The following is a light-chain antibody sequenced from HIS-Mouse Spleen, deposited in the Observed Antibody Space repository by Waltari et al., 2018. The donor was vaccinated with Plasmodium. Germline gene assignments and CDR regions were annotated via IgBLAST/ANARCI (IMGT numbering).Light chain of an antibody. J-gene: IGLJ3*02. CDR3: YSTDSSGNHRV. CDR2: EDS. Sequence: SYELTQPPSVSVSPGQTARITCSGDALPKKYAYWYQQKSGQAPVLVIYEDSKRPFGIPERFSGSSSGTRATLTISGAQVEDEADYYCYSTDSSGNHRVFGGGTKLTVL. V-gene: IGLV3-10*01. CDR1: ALPKKY.